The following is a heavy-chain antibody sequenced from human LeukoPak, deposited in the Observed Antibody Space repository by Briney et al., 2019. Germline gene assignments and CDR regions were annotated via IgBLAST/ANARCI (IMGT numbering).Heavy chain of an antibody. Sequence: SQTLSLTCTVSGGSISSGDYYWSWIRQPPGKGLEWIGYIYYSGNTYYNPSLKSRVTISVDTSKNQFSLKLSSVTAADTAVYYCARMIVVVKRTTNFDYWGQGTLVTVSS. CDR3: ARMIVVVKRTTNFDY. CDR1: GGSISSGDYY. CDR2: IYYSGNT. J-gene: IGHJ4*02. D-gene: IGHD3-22*01. V-gene: IGHV4-30-4*01.